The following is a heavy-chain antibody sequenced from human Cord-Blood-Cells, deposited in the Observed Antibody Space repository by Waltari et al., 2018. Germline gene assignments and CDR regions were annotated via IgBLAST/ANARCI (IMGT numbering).Heavy chain of an antibody. CDR1: GFTVSSNY. CDR2: IYSGGST. D-gene: IGHD6-19*01. CDR3: ARTEHSGWYYFDY. V-gene: IGHV3-53*01. Sequence: EVQLVESGGGLIQHGGSLRLSCAASGFTVSSNYMSWVRQAPGKGLEWVSVIYSGGSTYYADSVKGRFTISRDNSKNTLYLQMNSLRAEDTAVYYCARTEHSGWYYFDYWGQGTLVTVSS. J-gene: IGHJ4*02.